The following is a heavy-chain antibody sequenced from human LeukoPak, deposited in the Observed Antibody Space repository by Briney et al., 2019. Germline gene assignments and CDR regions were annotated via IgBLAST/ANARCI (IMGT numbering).Heavy chain of an antibody. J-gene: IGHJ3*02. Sequence: SETLSLTCTVSGGSISSYYGSWIRQPPGKGLEWIGYIYYSGSTNYNPSLKSRATMSVDTSKNQFSLKLSSVTAADTAVYYCARTADAFDIWGQGTMVTVSS. CDR1: GGSISSYY. CDR3: ARTADAFDI. CDR2: IYYSGST. V-gene: IGHV4-59*01.